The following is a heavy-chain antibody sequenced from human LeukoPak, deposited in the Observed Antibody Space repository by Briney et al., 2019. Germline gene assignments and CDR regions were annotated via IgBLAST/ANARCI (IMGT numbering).Heavy chain of an antibody. Sequence: GGSLRLSCAASGFTFSSYAMSWVRQAPGKGLEWASAISGSGGSTYYADSVKGRFTISRDNSKNTLYLQMNSLRAEDTAVYYCAKQCGPYYDSSDYYSDYWGQGTLVTVSS. V-gene: IGHV3-23*01. J-gene: IGHJ4*02. D-gene: IGHD3-22*01. CDR2: ISGSGGST. CDR3: AKQCGPYYDSSDYYSDY. CDR1: GFTFSSYA.